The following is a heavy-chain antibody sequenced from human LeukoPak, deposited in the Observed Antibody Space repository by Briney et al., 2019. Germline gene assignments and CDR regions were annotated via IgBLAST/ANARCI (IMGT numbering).Heavy chain of an antibody. CDR2: FYYSGST. D-gene: IGHD4-11*01. V-gene: IGHV4-39*01. CDR3: ARLGEYSYYFDY. Sequence: SETLSLTCTVSGGSSSSSSYSWGWIRQPPGKGLEWIGSFYYSGSTYYNPSLKSRVTISVDTSKNQFSLRLSSVTAADTAVYYGARLGEYSYYFDYWGQGSLVTVSS. J-gene: IGHJ4*02. CDR1: GGSSSSSSYS.